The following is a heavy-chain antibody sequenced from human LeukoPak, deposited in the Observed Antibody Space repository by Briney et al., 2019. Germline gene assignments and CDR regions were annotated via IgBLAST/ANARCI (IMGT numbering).Heavy chain of an antibody. CDR1: GFSFSTYT. CDR2: ISSGGSYI. V-gene: IGHV3-21*04. Sequence: GGSLRLSCAASGFSFSTYTMNWVRQAPGKGLEWVSSISSGGSYIYYADSVKGRLTISRDNAKNSLSLQMNRLKAEDTAVYYCARKAGYDAFDIWGRGTVVTVSS. D-gene: IGHD5-12*01. J-gene: IGHJ3*02. CDR3: ARKAGYDAFDI.